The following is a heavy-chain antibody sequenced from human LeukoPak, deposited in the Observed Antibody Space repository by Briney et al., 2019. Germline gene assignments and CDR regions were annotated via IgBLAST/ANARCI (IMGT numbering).Heavy chain of an antibody. J-gene: IGHJ5*02. CDR1: GFTFSNAW. V-gene: IGHV3-15*01. Sequence: GGSLRLSCAASGFTFSNAWMTWVRQAPGKGLEWVGRIKSKNDGGTTDYPEPVKGRFSISRDDSKNTLYLQMNSLKTEDTAVYYCTAQPGYPWGQGTLVTVSS. CDR2: IKSKNDGGTT. CDR3: TAQPGYP.